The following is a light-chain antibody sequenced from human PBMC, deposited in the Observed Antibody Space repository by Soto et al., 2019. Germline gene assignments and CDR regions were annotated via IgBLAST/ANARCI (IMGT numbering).Light chain of an antibody. Sequence: EIVLTQSPGTLSLSPGERATLSCRASQSVGTSLAWYQQKPGQAPRLLIYDASNRATGIPARLSGSGSRTDFTLTISGLEPEDFAVYYCQKRSNWQITFGQGTRLEIK. J-gene: IGKJ5*01. CDR1: QSVGTS. CDR3: QKRSNWQIT. CDR2: DAS. V-gene: IGKV3-11*01.